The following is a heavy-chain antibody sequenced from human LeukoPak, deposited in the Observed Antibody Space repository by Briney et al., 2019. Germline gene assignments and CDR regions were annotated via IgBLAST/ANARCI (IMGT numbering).Heavy chain of an antibody. Sequence: PSETLSLTCTVSGGSISSGDYYWSWIRQPPGKGLEWIGYIYYSGSTYYNPSLKSRVTISVDTSKNQFSLKLSSVTAADTAVYYCARVIAYDFWSGPDAFDIWGQGTMVTVSS. CDR3: ARVIAYDFWSGPDAFDI. D-gene: IGHD3-3*01. CDR2: IYYSGST. V-gene: IGHV4-30-4*08. CDR1: GGSISSGDYY. J-gene: IGHJ3*02.